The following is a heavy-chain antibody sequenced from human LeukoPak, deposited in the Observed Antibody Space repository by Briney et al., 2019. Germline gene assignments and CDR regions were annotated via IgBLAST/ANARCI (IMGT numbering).Heavy chain of an antibody. Sequence: GGSLRLSCAASGFTFSSYAMSWVRQAPGKGLEWVSAISGSGGSTYYADSVKGRFTISRDNSKNTLYLQMNSLRAEDTAVYYCAKVRSLRRLHLYYFGYWGQGTLVTVSS. CDR3: AKVRSLRRLHLYYFGY. CDR1: GFTFSSYA. V-gene: IGHV3-23*01. D-gene: IGHD6-6*01. CDR2: ISGSGGST. J-gene: IGHJ4*02.